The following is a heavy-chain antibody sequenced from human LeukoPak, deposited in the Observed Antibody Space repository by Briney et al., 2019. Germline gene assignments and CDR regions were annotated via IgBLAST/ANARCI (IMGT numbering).Heavy chain of an antibody. V-gene: IGHV1-2*02. J-gene: IGHJ6*02. CDR3: ARDLKYCSSTSCYTGMDV. Sequence: GASVKVSCTASGYTFTGYYMHWVRQAPGQGLEWMGWINPNSGGTNYAQKFQGRVTMTRDTSISTAYMELSRLRSDDTAVYYCARDLKYCSSTSCYTGMDVWGRGTTVTVSS. CDR1: GYTFTGYY. CDR2: INPNSGGT. D-gene: IGHD2-2*02.